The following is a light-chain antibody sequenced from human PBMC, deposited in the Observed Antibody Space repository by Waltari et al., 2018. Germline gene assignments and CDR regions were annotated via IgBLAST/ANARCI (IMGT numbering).Light chain of an antibody. CDR2: DVS. CDR1: SSDIGFYNH. V-gene: IGLV2-14*03. J-gene: IGLJ3*02. Sequence: QSALTQPASVSGSPGQSITISCTGTSSDIGFYNHVSWYQQHPGKAPKLMIYDVSERPSGVSNRFSGSKSGNTASLTISGLQAEDEADYYCNSYAGSSSWVFGGGTKLTVL. CDR3: NSYAGSSSWV.